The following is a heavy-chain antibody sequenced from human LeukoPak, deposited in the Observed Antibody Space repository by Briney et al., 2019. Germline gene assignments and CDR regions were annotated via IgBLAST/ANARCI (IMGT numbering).Heavy chain of an antibody. Sequence: SETLSLTCTVSGGSISSYYWSRIRQPPGKGLEWIGYIYYSGSTNYNPSLKSRVTISVDTSKNQFSLKLSSVTAADTAVYYCARGGYYGSGSYPGSKSKYYYYYGMDVWGQGTTVTVSS. CDR1: GGSISSYY. CDR3: ARGGYYGSGSYPGSKSKYYYYYGMDV. V-gene: IGHV4-59*01. CDR2: IYYSGST. J-gene: IGHJ6*02. D-gene: IGHD3-10*01.